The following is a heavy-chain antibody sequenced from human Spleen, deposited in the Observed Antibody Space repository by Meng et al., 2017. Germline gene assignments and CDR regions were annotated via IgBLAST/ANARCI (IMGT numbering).Heavy chain of an antibody. CDR2: ISSSSYI. V-gene: IGHV3-21*01. CDR1: GFTFSSYS. D-gene: IGHD6-13*01. Sequence: GGSLRLSCAASGFTFSSYSMNWVRQAPGKGLEWVSSISSSSYIYYADSVKGRFTISRDNAKNSLYLQMNSLRAEDTAVYYCARIGIAAAGTPWGQGTLVTVSS. CDR3: ARIGIAAAGTP. J-gene: IGHJ5*02.